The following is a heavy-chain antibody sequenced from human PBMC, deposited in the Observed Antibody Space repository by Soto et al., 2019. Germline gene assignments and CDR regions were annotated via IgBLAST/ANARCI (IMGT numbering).Heavy chain of an antibody. CDR3: ARYGSGSYYEKTFDY. CDR2: IYYSGST. D-gene: IGHD3-10*01. V-gene: IGHV4-31*03. J-gene: IGHJ4*02. CDR1: GGSISSAGYY. Sequence: SETLSLTCTFSGGSISSAGYYSSSARQHPGKGLEWIGYIYYSGSTYYNPSLKSRVTISVDTSKNQFSLKLSSATAADTAVYYCARYGSGSYYEKTFDYWGQGTLVTVSS.